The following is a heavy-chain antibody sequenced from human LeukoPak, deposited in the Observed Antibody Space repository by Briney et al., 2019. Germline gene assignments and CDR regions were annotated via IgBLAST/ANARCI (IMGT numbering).Heavy chain of an antibody. CDR3: AKDHYDFWSGYSHYYYGMDV. CDR2: ISGSGNSA. J-gene: IGHJ6*02. V-gene: IGHV3-23*01. D-gene: IGHD3-3*01. Sequence: GGSLRLSCAASGFTFTSYAMSWVRQAPGKGLEWVSVISGSGNSANYADSVKGRFTISRDNSKNTLYLQMNSLRAEDTAVYYCAKDHYDFWSGYSHYYYGMDVWGQGTTVTVSS. CDR1: GFTFTSYA.